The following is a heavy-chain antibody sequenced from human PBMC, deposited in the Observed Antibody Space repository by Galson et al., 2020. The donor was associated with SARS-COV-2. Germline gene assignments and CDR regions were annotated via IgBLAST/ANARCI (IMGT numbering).Heavy chain of an antibody. J-gene: IGHJ4*02. V-gene: IGHV4-39*07. Sequence: SETLSLTCTVSGGSISSSSYYWGWIRQPPGKGLEWIGSIYYSGSTYYNPSLKSRVTISVDTSKNQFSLKLSSVTAADTAVYYCARGPTGQLVLFPFDYWGQGTLVTVSS. D-gene: IGHD6-6*01. CDR2: IYYSGST. CDR3: ARGPTGQLVLFPFDY. CDR1: GGSISSSSYY.